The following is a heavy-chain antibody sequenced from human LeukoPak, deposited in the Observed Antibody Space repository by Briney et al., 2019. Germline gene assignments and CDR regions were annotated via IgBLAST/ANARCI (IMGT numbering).Heavy chain of an antibody. Sequence: SETLSLTCAAYGGSFSGYYWSWIRQPPGKGLEWIGEINHSGSTNYNPSLKSRVTISVDTSKNQFSLKLSSVTAADTAVYYCARATGKYYYYYMDVWGKGTTVTVSS. CDR2: INHSGST. D-gene: IGHD4-11*01. CDR3: ARATGKYYYYYMDV. J-gene: IGHJ6*03. V-gene: IGHV4-34*01. CDR1: GGSFSGYY.